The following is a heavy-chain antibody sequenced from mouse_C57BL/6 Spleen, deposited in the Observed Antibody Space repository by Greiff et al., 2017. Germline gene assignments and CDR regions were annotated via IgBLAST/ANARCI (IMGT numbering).Heavy chain of an antibody. D-gene: IGHD2-3*01. CDR3: ARWLLRDWYFDV. CDR1: GYSFTDYN. Sequence: VQLQQSGPELVKPGASVKISCKASGYSFTDYNMHWVKQSNGKSLEWIGVINPNNGTTSYNQKFKGKATLTVDQSSSTAYMQLNSLTSEDSAVYYCARWLLRDWYFDVWGTGTTVTVSS. J-gene: IGHJ1*03. V-gene: IGHV1-39*01. CDR2: INPNNGTT.